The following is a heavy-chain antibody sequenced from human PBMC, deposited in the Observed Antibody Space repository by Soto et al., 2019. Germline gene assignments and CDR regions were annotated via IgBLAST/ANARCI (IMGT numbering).Heavy chain of an antibody. J-gene: IGHJ4*02. D-gene: IGHD6-19*01. Sequence: QVQLQQSGPGLVKPSGTLSLTCAVSGDSISTNKWWSWVRQPPGKGLEWIGEVYHNGLTNYNASLNSRVTMSVDTSKNQFSLKLTSVTAADTAIYYCARDVAVPGESDRFDYWGQGTLVTVSS. V-gene: IGHV4-4*02. CDR2: VYHNGLT. CDR1: GDSISTNKW. CDR3: ARDVAVPGESDRFDY.